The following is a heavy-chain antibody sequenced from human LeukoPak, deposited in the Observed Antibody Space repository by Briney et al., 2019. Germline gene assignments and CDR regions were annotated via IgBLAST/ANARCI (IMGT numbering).Heavy chain of an antibody. CDR1: GYTFTNYG. CDR3: ARYSENRRNLCDY. J-gene: IGHJ4*02. V-gene: IGHV1-18*01. Sequence: ASVKVSCKASGYTFTNYGINWVRQAPGQALEWMGGISPYNGNTNYAQKLQGRVTMTTDTSTNTEYMELRSMTSDDTDVYYCARYSENRRNLCDYWGQGTLVIVSS. CDR2: ISPYNGNT. D-gene: IGHD1-26*01.